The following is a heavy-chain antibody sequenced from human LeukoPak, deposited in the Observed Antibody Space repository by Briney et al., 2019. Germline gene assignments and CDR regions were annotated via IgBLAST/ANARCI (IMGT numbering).Heavy chain of an antibody. D-gene: IGHD3-10*01. Sequence: PGRSLRLSCAASGFTFSSYGMHWVRQAPGKGLEWVAVIWYDGSNKYYADSVKGRFTISRDNSKNTLYLQMNSLRAEDTAVYYCARGSGSYYTDAFDIWGQGTMVTVSS. J-gene: IGHJ3*02. CDR3: ARGSGSYYTDAFDI. CDR2: IWYDGSNK. V-gene: IGHV3-33*01. CDR1: GFTFSSYG.